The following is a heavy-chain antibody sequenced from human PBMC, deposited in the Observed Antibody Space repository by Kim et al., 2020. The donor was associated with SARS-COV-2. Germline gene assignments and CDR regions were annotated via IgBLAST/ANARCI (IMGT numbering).Heavy chain of an antibody. Sequence: GGSLRLSCAASGFTFSSYAMHRVRQAPGKGLEWVAVISYDGSNKYYADSVKGRFTISRDNSKNTLYLQMNSLRAEDTAVYYCARDPLLVYSSSWYGQFDYWGQGTLVTVSS. J-gene: IGHJ4*02. CDR3: ARDPLLVYSSSWYGQFDY. V-gene: IGHV3-30-3*01. CDR1: GFTFSSYA. D-gene: IGHD6-13*01. CDR2: ISYDGSNK.